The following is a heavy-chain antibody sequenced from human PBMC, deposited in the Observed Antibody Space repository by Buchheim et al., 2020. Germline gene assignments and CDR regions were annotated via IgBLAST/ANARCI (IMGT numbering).Heavy chain of an antibody. D-gene: IGHD2-8*01. Sequence: EVQLLESGGDLVQPGGSLRLSCTASGFTFSSYAMSWVRQVPGKGLEWVSTVSGNGFTKYHADSVKGRFTISRDNSKNTLYLQMNSLRAEDAAVYYCVKGYCTNGVCYTDYWGQGT. CDR3: VKGYCTNGVCYTDY. J-gene: IGHJ4*02. V-gene: IGHV3-23*01. CDR2: VSGNGFTK. CDR1: GFTFSSYA.